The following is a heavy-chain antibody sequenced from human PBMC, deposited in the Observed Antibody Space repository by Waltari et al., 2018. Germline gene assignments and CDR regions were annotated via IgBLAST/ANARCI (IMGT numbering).Heavy chain of an antibody. CDR3: ATLPIPLELWYFDL. CDR2: LHYGGSS. V-gene: IGHV4-39*01. D-gene: IGHD1-7*01. J-gene: IGHJ2*01. Sequence: LQLQESGPGLVNPSETLSLTCTVSGVSLSPSRYYWGWIRQPPGKGLDWIGSLHYGGSSYFNPSLKSRVTIAVDTSKNQFSLKLTSVTAADTAVYYCATLPIPLELWYFDLWGRGTLVTVSS. CDR1: GVSLSPSRYY.